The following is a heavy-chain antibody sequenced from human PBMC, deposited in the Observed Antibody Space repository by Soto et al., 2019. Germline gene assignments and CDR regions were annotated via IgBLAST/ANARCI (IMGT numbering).Heavy chain of an antibody. Sequence: ASVKVSCKSSGYTFTSYYMHCVLQAPGQGLDWMGIINPSGGSTSYAQKFQGRVTMTRDTSTSTVYMELSSLRSEDTAVYYCARDFGYSSSWYEARGGMDVLGQGTTVTVSS. CDR3: ARDFGYSSSWYEARGGMDV. CDR1: GYTFTSYY. D-gene: IGHD6-13*01. CDR2: INPSGGST. J-gene: IGHJ6*02. V-gene: IGHV1-46*01.